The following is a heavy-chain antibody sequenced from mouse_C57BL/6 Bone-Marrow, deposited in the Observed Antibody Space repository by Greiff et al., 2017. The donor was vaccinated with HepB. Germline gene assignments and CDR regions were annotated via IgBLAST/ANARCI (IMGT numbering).Heavy chain of an antibody. J-gene: IGHJ4*01. V-gene: IGHV2-9-1*01. CDR1: GFSLTSYA. CDR3: ARNHDGYYDFYYAMDY. Sequence: QVQLQQSGPGLVAPSQSLSITCTVSGFSLTSYAISWVRQPPGKGLEWLGVIWTGGGTNYNSALKSRLSISKDNSKSQVFLKMNSLQTDDTARYYCARNHDGYYDFYYAMDYWGQGTSVTVSS. CDR2: IWTGGGT. D-gene: IGHD2-3*01.